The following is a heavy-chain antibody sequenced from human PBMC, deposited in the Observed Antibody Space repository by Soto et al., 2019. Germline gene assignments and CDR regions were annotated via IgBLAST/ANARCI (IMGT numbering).Heavy chain of an antibody. CDR1: GGSISSSTYY. CDR2: FYYSGST. V-gene: IGHV4-39*01. CDR3: ARQVVDGTVAGSGSFAY. D-gene: IGHD3-10*01. J-gene: IGHJ4*02. Sequence: QLQLQESGPGLVKPSETLSLTCTVSGGSISSSTYYWVWIRQPPGKGLEWIGSFYYSGSTYYNPSLKSRVLRSVATSEKQFSLKLSSVTAADTAVYYCARQVVDGTVAGSGSFAYWGQGTLVTVSS.